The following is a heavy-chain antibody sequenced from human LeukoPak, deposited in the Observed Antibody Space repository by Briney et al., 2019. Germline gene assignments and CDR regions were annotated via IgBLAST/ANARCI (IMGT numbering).Heavy chain of an antibody. V-gene: IGHV3-53*01. CDR2: IYSGGTT. Sequence: GESLRLSCAASGFIVSTNHMSWVRQAPGKGLEWVSVIYSGGTTYYADSVKGRFTVSRDDSKNTLYLQMNSLRVEDTAVYYCARDLGRLDYWGQGTLVTVSS. J-gene: IGHJ4*02. CDR1: GFIVSTNH. CDR3: ARDLGRLDY.